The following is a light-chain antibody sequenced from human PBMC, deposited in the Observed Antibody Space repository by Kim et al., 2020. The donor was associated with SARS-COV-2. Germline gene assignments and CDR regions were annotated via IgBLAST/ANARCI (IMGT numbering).Light chain of an antibody. V-gene: IGKV1-39*01. J-gene: IGKJ4*01. Sequence: DILMTQSPSSLSASVGDRVTITCRASQSISSYLNWYQQKPGKAPNLLIYAASSLQSGVPSRFSGSGSGTDFTLTISSLQPEDFAVYYCQQSDCTPRTFGEGTKVEIK. CDR2: AAS. CDR1: QSISSY. CDR3: QQSDCTPRT.